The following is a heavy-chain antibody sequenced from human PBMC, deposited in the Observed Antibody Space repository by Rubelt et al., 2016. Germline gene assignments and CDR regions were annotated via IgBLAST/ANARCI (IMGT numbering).Heavy chain of an antibody. Sequence: QPGGSLSLSCEASGFTLGGHAMNWVRQVPGKGLEWISYISSSSGNIWYADSVKGRFTVSRDNAKNSLYLQMNSLRDEDTAVYYCARERERGIYDILSGSPIDYWGQGTLVTVSS. CDR1: GFTLGGHA. V-gene: IGHV3-48*02. CDR2: ISSSSGNI. D-gene: IGHD3-9*01. J-gene: IGHJ4*02. CDR3: ARERERGIYDILSGSPIDY.